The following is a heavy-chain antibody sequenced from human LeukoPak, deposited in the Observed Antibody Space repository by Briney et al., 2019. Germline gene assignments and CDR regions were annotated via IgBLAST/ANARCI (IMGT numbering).Heavy chain of an antibody. D-gene: IGHD5-12*01. V-gene: IGHV4-59*08. CDR1: GGSISSYY. CDR2: IYYSGST. CDR3: ARQRLLRGIDP. J-gene: IGHJ5*02. Sequence: PSETLSLTCTVSGGSISSYYWSWIRQPPGKGLEWIGYIYYSGSTNYNPSLKSRVTISVDTSKSQFSLKLSSVTAADTAVYYCARQRLLRGIDPWGQGTLVTVSS.